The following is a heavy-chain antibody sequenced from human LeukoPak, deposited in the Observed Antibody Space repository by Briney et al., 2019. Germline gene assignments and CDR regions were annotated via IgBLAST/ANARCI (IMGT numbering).Heavy chain of an antibody. D-gene: IGHD4-17*01. V-gene: IGHV4-59*08. CDR1: GGSFSGYY. CDR3: ARNLHYGGNLDY. CDR2: IYYSGST. Sequence: PSETLSLTCAVYGGSFSGYYWSWIRQPPGKGLEWIGYIYYSGSTNYNPSLKSRVTISVDTSKNQFSLKLSSVTAADTAVYYCARNLHYGGNLDYWGQGTLVTVSS. J-gene: IGHJ4*02.